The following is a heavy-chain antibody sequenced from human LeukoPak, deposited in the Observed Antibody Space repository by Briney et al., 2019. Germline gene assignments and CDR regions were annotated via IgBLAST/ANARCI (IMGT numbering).Heavy chain of an antibody. V-gene: IGHV4-39*01. J-gene: IGHJ4*02. CDR2: IYYSGST. CDR3: ARRNYYDSSQPFDY. D-gene: IGHD3-22*01. Sequence: PSETLSLTCTVSGGSVSSSSYYWGWIRQPPGKGLEWIGSIYYSGSTYYNPSLKSRVTISVDTSKNQFSLKLSSVTAADTAVYYCARRNYYDSSQPFDYWGQGTLVTVSS. CDR1: GGSVSSSSYY.